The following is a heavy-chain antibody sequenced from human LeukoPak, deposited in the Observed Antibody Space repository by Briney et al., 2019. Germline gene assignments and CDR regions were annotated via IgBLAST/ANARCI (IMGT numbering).Heavy chain of an antibody. V-gene: IGHV3-66*01. Sequence: GGSLRLSCAASGFTVSSNYMSWVRQAPGKGLEWVSVIYSGGRTYYADSVKGRFTISRDNSKNTLYLQMNSLRDEDTAVYYCARRPGVTRLGDPWGQGTLVTVSS. CDR3: ARRPGVTRLGDP. CDR1: GFTVSSNY. D-gene: IGHD3-10*01. J-gene: IGHJ5*02. CDR2: IYSGGRT.